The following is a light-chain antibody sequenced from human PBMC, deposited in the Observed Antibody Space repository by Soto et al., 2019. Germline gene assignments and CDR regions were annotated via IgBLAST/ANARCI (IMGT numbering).Light chain of an antibody. CDR3: VSFTSSTTYV. J-gene: IGLJ1*01. Sequence: QSALTQPASVSASPGQSITICCTGTSSDVGGSNFVSWYQQHPGKPPKLIIYDVATRPSGVSNRFSGSKSGSTASLIISRLQTEDEADYYCVSFTSSTTYVFGSGTKVTVL. CDR2: DVA. CDR1: SSDVGGSNF. V-gene: IGLV2-14*03.